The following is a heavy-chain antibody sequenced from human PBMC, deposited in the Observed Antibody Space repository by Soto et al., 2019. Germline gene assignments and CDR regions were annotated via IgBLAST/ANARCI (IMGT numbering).Heavy chain of an antibody. Sequence: QVQLVQSGAEVKKPGSSVKVSCKASGGTFSSCAISWVRQAPGQGLEWMGGIIPIFGTANYAQKFQGRVTITADESTSPAYMELSSLRSEDTAVYYCARGLDHCSGGSCYSSGYYYYGMDVWGQGTTVTVSS. V-gene: IGHV1-69*01. CDR2: IIPIFGTA. D-gene: IGHD2-15*01. CDR1: GGTFSSCA. CDR3: ARGLDHCSGGSCYSSGYYYYGMDV. J-gene: IGHJ6*02.